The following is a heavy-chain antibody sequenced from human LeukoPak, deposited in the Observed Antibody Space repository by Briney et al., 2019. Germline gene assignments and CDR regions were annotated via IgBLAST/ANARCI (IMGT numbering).Heavy chain of an antibody. CDR3: AKDFSYSSGWYSG. CDR1: GFTFSSYA. CDR2: ISGSGGST. J-gene: IGHJ3*01. D-gene: IGHD6-19*01. V-gene: IGHV3-23*01. Sequence: GGSLRLSCAASGFTFSSYAMSWVRQAPGKGLEWVSAISGSGGSTYYADSVKGRFTITRDNAKNTLYLQMNSLRAEDTAVYYCAKDFSYSSGWYSGWGQGTMVTVSS.